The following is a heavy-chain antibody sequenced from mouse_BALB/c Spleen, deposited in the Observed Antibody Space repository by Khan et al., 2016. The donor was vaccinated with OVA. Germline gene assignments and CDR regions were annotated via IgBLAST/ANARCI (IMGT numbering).Heavy chain of an antibody. CDR2: ISNGGSYT. Sequence: EVELVESGGDLVKPGGSLNLSCEASGFTFSSYGMSWLRQTPDKRLEWVATISNGGSYTYYPDSVKGRLTISRDNAKNTLYLQMSSLKSEDTAMYYCARRRFTTPTAWFAYWGQGTLVTVSA. J-gene: IGHJ3*01. CDR1: GFTFSSYG. D-gene: IGHD1-2*01. V-gene: IGHV5-6*01. CDR3: ARRRFTTPTAWFAY.